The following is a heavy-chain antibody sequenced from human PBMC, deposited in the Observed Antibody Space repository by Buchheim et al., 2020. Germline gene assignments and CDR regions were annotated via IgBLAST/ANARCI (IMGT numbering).Heavy chain of an antibody. CDR2: ITIGGAT. V-gene: IGHV3-23*01. CDR3: VQSRLSINGLFDY. J-gene: IGHJ4*02. CDR1: GFTFPSYT. Sequence: EVQLLESGGDLVQPWGSLRLSCAASGFTFPSYTMSWVRQAPGKGLEWVSSITIGGATYYSDSVRGRFPISIDNSLTPVYLQMDNPRVEDTALYYCVQSRLSINGLFDYWGQGTL. D-gene: IGHD5-24*01.